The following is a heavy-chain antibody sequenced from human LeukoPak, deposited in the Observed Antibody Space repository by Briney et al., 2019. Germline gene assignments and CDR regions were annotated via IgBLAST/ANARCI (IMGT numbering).Heavy chain of an antibody. Sequence: SETLSLTCAVSGDSINSSNWWNWVRQPPGQGLEWIAEIYHSRNTNYNPSLKSRVTISLDKSKNQFSLKLTSVTAADTALYFCARAGGGTYYFDFWGQGTLVTVSS. D-gene: IGHD1-26*01. CDR3: ARAGGGTYYFDF. CDR1: GDSINSSNW. J-gene: IGHJ4*02. V-gene: IGHV4-4*02. CDR2: IYHSRNT.